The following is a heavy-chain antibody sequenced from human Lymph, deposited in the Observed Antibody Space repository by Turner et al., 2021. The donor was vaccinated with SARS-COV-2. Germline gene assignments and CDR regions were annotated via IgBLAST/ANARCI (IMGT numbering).Heavy chain of an antibody. Sequence: QVQLVESGGGVVQPGRSLSLSCAASGFTFSSYGMHWVRQAPGKGLEWVAVIWYDGSNKYYADSVKGRFNISRDNSKKTLYLQMNSLRAEDTAVYYCAREGQWPTMALDYWGQGTLVTVSS. V-gene: IGHV3-33*01. D-gene: IGHD5-12*01. CDR3: AREGQWPTMALDY. J-gene: IGHJ4*02. CDR2: IWYDGSNK. CDR1: GFTFSSYG.